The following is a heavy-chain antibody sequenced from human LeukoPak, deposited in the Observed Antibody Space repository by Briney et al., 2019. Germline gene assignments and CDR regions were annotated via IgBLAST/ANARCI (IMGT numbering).Heavy chain of an antibody. J-gene: IGHJ4*02. Sequence: GGSLRLSCEASGFMFSSYVMSWVRQAPGKGLEWVSLISGSGGTTYYADSVKGRFTISRDNSKNTLYLQMNSLRAEDTAIHYCAKEYSDYDYTNFDYWGQGTLVTVSS. D-gene: IGHD5-12*01. CDR3: AKEYSDYDYTNFDY. CDR1: GFMFSSYV. CDR2: ISGSGGTT. V-gene: IGHV3-23*01.